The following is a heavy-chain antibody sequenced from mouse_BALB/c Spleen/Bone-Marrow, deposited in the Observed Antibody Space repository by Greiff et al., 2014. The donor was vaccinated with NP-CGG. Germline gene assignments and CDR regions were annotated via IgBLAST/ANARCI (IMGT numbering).Heavy chain of an antibody. CDR3: ARKSYYYGKGAMDY. J-gene: IGHJ4*01. CDR1: GLSLTDYG. V-gene: IGHV2-2*02. D-gene: IGHD1-1*01. CDR2: IWSGGNT. Sequence: QVQLKQSGPGLVQPSQSLSITCTVSGLSLTDYGVHWVRQSPGKGLEWLGVIWSGGNTDYNAAFISRLSISKDNSKSQVFFKMNILQANDTAIYYCARKSYYYGKGAMDYWGQGTSVTVSS.